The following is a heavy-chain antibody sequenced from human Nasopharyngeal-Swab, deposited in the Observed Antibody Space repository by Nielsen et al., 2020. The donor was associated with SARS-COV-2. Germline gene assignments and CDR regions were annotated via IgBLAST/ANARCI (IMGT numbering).Heavy chain of an antibody. Sequence: GESLITSCAASGFTFSSSWIHWVRQAPGKGLGFVSGIHPDGSDKRYADSVKGRFTISRDNAKSTVYLQMSSLSADDTAVYYCTRGPDFVVAVADYWGQGTLVTLSS. V-gene: IGHV3-74*01. CDR2: IHPDGSDK. D-gene: IGHD2-15*01. J-gene: IGHJ4*02. CDR1: GFTFSSSW. CDR3: TRGPDFVVAVADY.